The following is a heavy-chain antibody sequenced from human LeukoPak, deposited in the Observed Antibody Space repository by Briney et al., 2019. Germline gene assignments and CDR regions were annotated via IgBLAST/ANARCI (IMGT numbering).Heavy chain of an antibody. CDR1: GGTFSSYA. CDR2: IIPIFGTT. D-gene: IGHD6-13*01. J-gene: IGHJ6*03. CDR3: ARVVGLTGYGSSWYSGYYYYMDV. V-gene: IGHV1-69*06. Sequence: SVKVSCKASGGTFSSYAISWVRQAPGQGLEWMGGIIPIFGTTNYAQKFQDRVTITADKSTSTAYMELSSLRSEDTAVYYCARVVGLTGYGSSWYSGYYYYMDVWGKGTTVTVSS.